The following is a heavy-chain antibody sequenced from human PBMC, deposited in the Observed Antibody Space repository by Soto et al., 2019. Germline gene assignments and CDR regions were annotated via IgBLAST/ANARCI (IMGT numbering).Heavy chain of an antibody. Sequence: GGSLRLSCAASGFTFSAYAMAWVRQAPGKGLEWVSTISDDENTYYADSVKGRFTISRDNSKNTVFLQVTSLRADDTAAYYCVREDLGSLYYGMDVWGQGTTVTVYS. V-gene: IGHV3-23*01. D-gene: IGHD1-26*01. CDR2: ISDDENT. CDR3: VREDLGSLYYGMDV. J-gene: IGHJ6*02. CDR1: GFTFSAYA.